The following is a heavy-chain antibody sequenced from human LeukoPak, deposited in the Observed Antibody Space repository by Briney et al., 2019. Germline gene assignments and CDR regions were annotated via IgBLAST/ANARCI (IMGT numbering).Heavy chain of an antibody. CDR3: ARDRGGDFDY. CDR2: ISSSSSTI. D-gene: IGHD3-10*01. Sequence: GGSLRLSCAASGFTFSSYSMNWVRQAPGKGLEWVSYISSSSSTIYYADSVKGRFTISRDNAKNSLYLQMNSLRAEDTAVYYCARDRGGDFDYWGQGTLVTVSS. J-gene: IGHJ4*02. V-gene: IGHV3-48*01. CDR1: GFTFSSYS.